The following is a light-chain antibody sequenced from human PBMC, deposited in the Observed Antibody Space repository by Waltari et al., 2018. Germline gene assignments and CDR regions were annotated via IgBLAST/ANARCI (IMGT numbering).Light chain of an antibody. J-gene: IGLJ2*01. V-gene: IGLV2-8*01. CDR3: SSYAGSNNVV. CDR2: EVS. Sequence: QSALTQPPSSSGSPGQSVTISCTGTISDVGGYNYVSWYQRHPGKAPKLMIYEVSKRPSGVPARFSGSKSGNTASLTVSGLQAEDEADYYCSSYAGSNNVVFGGGTKLTVL. CDR1: ISDVGGYNY.